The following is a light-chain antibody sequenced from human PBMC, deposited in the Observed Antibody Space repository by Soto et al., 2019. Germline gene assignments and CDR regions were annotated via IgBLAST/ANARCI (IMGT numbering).Light chain of an antibody. J-gene: IGLJ1*01. CDR2: EVS. V-gene: IGLV2-14*01. CDR1: SSDVGGYNY. Sequence: LTQPASVSGSPGQSITISCTGTSSDVGGYNYVSWYQQHPGKAPKLMIYEVSNRPSGVSNRFSGSKSGNTASLTISGLQAEDEADYYCSSYTSSSPYVFGTGTK. CDR3: SSYTSSSPYV.